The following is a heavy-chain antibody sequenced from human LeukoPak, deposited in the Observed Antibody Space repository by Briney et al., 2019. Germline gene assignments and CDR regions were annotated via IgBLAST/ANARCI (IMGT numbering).Heavy chain of an antibody. Sequence: ASVKVSCKASGGTFSSYAISWVRQAPGQGLEWMGGIIPIFGTANYAQEFQGRVTITTDESTSTAYMELSSLRSEDTAVYYCAAPVVGAFAFDIWGQGTMVTVSS. CDR3: AAPVVGAFAFDI. J-gene: IGHJ3*02. CDR2: IIPIFGTA. D-gene: IGHD1-26*01. CDR1: GGTFSSYA. V-gene: IGHV1-69*05.